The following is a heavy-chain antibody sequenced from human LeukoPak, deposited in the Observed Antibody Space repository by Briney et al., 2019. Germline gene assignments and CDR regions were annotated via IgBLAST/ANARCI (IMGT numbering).Heavy chain of an antibody. Sequence: ASVKVSCKASGYTFTSYGISWVRQAPGQGLEWMGWISAYNGNTNYAQKLQGRVTMTTDTSTSTAYMELRSLRSDDTAVYYCVRGQDSSSSLWFDPWGQGTLVTVSS. V-gene: IGHV1-18*01. CDR1: GYTFTSYG. CDR3: VRGQDSSSSLWFDP. CDR2: ISAYNGNT. J-gene: IGHJ5*02. D-gene: IGHD6-6*01.